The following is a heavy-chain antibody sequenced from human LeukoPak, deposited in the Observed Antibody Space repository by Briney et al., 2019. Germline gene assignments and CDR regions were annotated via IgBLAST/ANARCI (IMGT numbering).Heavy chain of an antibody. J-gene: IGHJ4*02. V-gene: IGHV3-7*01. Sequence: GGSLRLSCAASGFTFSSYWMSWVRRAPGKGLEWVANIKQDGSEKYYVDSVKGRFTISRDNAKNSLYLQMNSLRAEDTAVYYCARDHSQYYYGSGSSYDYWGQGTLVTVSS. CDR2: IKQDGSEK. CDR3: ARDHSQYYYGSGSSYDY. CDR1: GFTFSSYW. D-gene: IGHD3-10*01.